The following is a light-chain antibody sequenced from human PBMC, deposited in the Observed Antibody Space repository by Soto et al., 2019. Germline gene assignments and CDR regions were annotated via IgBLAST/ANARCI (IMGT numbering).Light chain of an antibody. CDR3: QQRIKWPLT. V-gene: IGKV3-11*01. CDR2: DAS. J-gene: IGKJ4*01. CDR1: QSVSSL. Sequence: IVLTQYPATLSLAPGERATLSCRASQSVSSLLAWYQQKPGQAPRIILYDASNMATGIPASFSGSGSGTDFTLTISSLEPEDFAVYYCQQRIKWPLTFCGGTKVEIK.